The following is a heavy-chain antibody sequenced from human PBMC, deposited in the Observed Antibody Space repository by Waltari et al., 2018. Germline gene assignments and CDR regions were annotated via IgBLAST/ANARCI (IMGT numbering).Heavy chain of an antibody. Sequence: VQLQESGPGLVKPSATLPLRCNVSGDSIRSHFWSWIRQAPGKGLEWIGHMYFSGTKDYNPSLKSRVAISIDTSKNHFSLNLRSVTAADTAIYYCARLPRGSVIIGAFDIWGQGTQVTVSS. CDR2: MYFSGTK. CDR1: GDSIRSHF. D-gene: IGHD3-22*01. V-gene: IGHV4-59*11. J-gene: IGHJ3*02. CDR3: ARLPRGSVIIGAFDI.